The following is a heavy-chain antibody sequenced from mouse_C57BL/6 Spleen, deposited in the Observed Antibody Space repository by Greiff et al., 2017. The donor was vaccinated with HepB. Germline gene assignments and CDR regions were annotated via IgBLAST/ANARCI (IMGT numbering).Heavy chain of an antibody. D-gene: IGHD1-1*01. CDR3: TTTFLTTVVGAY. J-gene: IGHJ3*01. CDR1: GFNIKDDY. CDR2: IDPENGDT. V-gene: IGHV14-4*01. Sequence: EVQLQQSGAELVRPGASVKLSCTASGFNIKDDYMHWVKQRPEQGLEWIGWIDPENGDTEYASKFQGKSTITADTSSNTAYLQLSSLTSEDTAVYYCTTTFLTTVVGAYWGQGTLVTVSA.